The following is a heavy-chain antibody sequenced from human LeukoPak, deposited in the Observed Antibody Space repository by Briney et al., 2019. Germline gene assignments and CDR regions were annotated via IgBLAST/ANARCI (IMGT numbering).Heavy chain of an antibody. CDR3: ARNRYYYDFSGYYVDY. D-gene: IGHD3-22*01. Sequence: GESLKISGKGAGYSFSSYWISWVRQMPGKGLEWMGSIDPSDSYTNCSPSFQGHVTISTDKSISTAYLQWSSLRASDTAMYYCARNRYYYDFSGYYVDYWGQGTLVTVSS. V-gene: IGHV5-10-1*01. J-gene: IGHJ4*02. CDR1: GYSFSSYW. CDR2: IDPSDSYT.